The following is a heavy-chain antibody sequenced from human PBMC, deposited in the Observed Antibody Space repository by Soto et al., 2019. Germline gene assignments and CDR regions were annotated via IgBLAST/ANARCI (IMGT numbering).Heavy chain of an antibody. CDR2: IHYSGRT. CDR1: GGSITSGAYY. D-gene: IGHD3-22*01. J-gene: IGHJ5*02. CDR3: ARYYFDSSGYSNWFDP. V-gene: IGHV4-31*11. Sequence: PSETLSLTCAVSGGSITSGAYYWTWIRQHPGKGLERIAYIHYSGRTYYNPSLKSRVTISVDTSNNQFSLKLSSVTAADTAVYYCARYYFDSSGYSNWFDPWGQGTLVTVSS.